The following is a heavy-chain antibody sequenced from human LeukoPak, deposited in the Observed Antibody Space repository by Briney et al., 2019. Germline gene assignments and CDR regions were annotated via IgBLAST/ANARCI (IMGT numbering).Heavy chain of an antibody. CDR2: ISSSSSYI. CDR3: ARGMSGSWFDP. Sequence: GGSLRLSCAASGFSFSSYSMNWVRQAPGKGLEWVSSISSSSSYIYYADSVKGRFTISRDNAKNSLYLQMNSLRAEDTAVYYCARGMSGSWFDPWGQGTLVTVSS. J-gene: IGHJ5*02. CDR1: GFSFSSYS. V-gene: IGHV3-21*01.